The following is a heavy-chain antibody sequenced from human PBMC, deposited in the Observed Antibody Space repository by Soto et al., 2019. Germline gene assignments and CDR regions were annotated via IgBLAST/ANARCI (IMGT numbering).Heavy chain of an antibody. CDR2: ISPGGDRI. CDR3: TKSADSAGSGVDF. Sequence: GGSLRLSCVASGFMFDSYAMNWVRQAPGKGLEWVSYISPGGDRIYYAESLKGRITISRDNARNSLSLLMNILSDEDTAVYYCTKSADSAGSGVDFWGQGTLVTVSS. CDR1: GFMFDSYA. J-gene: IGHJ4*02. D-gene: IGHD3-10*01. V-gene: IGHV3-48*02.